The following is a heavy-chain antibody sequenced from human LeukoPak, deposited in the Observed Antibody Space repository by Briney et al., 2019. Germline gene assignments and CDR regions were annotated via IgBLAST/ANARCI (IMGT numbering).Heavy chain of an antibody. CDR2: INHSGST. J-gene: IGHJ5*02. D-gene: IGHD2-8*01. Sequence: SETLSHTCAVYGGSFSGYYWSWIRQPPGKGLEWIGEINHSGSTNYNPSLKSRVTISVDTSKNQFSLKLSSVTAADTAVYYCARLGYCTNGVCPRRWFDPWGQGTLVTVSS. CDR3: ARLGYCTNGVCPRRWFDP. CDR1: GGSFSGYY. V-gene: IGHV4-34*01.